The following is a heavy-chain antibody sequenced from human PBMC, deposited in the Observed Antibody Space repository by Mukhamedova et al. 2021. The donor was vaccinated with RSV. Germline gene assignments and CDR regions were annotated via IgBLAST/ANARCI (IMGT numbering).Heavy chain of an antibody. D-gene: IGHD2-2*01. Sequence: QWYQRRVTMTEDTSTDTAYMELSSLRSEDTAVYYCATSTSDYYFDYWGQGTLVTVSS. J-gene: IGHJ4*02. CDR3: ATSTSDYYFDY. V-gene: IGHV1-24*01.